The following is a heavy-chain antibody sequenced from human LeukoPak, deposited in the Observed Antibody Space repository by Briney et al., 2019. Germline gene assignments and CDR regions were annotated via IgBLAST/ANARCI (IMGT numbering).Heavy chain of an antibody. D-gene: IGHD3-10*01. CDR1: GASISSYY. CDR3: ASISSGR. CDR2: ISYSGST. V-gene: IGHV4-59*01. J-gene: IGHJ4*02. Sequence: SETLSLTCTVSGASISSYYWTWIRQPRGKGLEWIGYISYSGSTNYNPSLKSRVTISVDTSKNQFSLKLSSVTAADTAVYYCASISSGRWGQGTLVTVSS.